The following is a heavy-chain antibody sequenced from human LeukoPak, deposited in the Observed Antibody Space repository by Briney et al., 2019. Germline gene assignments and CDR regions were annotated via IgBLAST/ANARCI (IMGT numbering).Heavy chain of an antibody. V-gene: IGHV4-38-2*02. J-gene: IGHJ4*02. D-gene: IGHD5-24*01. Sequence: SETLSLTCTVSGYSISSGYYWGWIRQPPGKGLEWIGSIYHSGSTYYNLSLKSRVTISVDTSKNQFSLKLSSVTAADTAVYYCARRDGYNSLDYWGQGTLVTVSS. CDR3: ARRDGYNSLDY. CDR1: GYSISSGYY. CDR2: IYHSGST.